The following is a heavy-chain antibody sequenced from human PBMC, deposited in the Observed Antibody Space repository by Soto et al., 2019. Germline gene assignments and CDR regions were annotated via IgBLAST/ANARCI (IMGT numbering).Heavy chain of an antibody. CDR1: GFTFTSSA. CDR2: IVVGSGNT. CDR3: ARGEEYCSGGSCYSYYYGMDV. V-gene: IGHV1-58*02. J-gene: IGHJ6*02. Sequence: GASVKVSCKASGFTFTSSAMQWVRQARGQRLEWIGWIVVGSGNTNYAQKFQERVTITRDMSISTAYMELSRLRSDDTAVYYCARGEEYCSGGSCYSYYYGMDVWGQGTTVTVSS. D-gene: IGHD2-15*01.